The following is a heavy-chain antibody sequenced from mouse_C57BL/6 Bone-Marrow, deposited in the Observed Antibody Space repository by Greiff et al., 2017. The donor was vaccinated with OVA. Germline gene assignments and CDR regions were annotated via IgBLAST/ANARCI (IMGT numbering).Heavy chain of an antibody. CDR3: ARTTVVATRDY. V-gene: IGHV1-55*01. D-gene: IGHD1-1*01. CDR2: IYPGSGST. CDR1: GYTFTSYW. Sequence: QVQLQQPGAELVKPGASVKMSCKASGYTFTSYWITWVKQRPGQGLEWIGDIYPGSGSTNYNEKFKSKATLTVDTSSSTAYMQLSSRTSEDSAVDYCARTTVVATRDYWGQGTTLTVSS. J-gene: IGHJ2*01.